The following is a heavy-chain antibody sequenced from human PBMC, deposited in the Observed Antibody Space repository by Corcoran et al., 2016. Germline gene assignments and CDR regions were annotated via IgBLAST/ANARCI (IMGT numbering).Heavy chain of an antibody. V-gene: IGHV6-1*01. CDR1: GDSVSSNSAA. D-gene: IGHD3-10*02. J-gene: IGHJ3*02. Sequence: QVQLQQSGPGLVKPSQTLSLTCAISGDSVSSNSAAWNWIRQSPSRGLEWLGRTYYRSKWYNDYAVSVKSRITINPDTSKNQFSLQLNSVTPEDTAVYYCARSLPPGPLSVRVVGAFDIWGQGTMVTVSS. CDR2: TYYRSKWYN. CDR3: ARSLPPGPLSVRVVGAFDI.